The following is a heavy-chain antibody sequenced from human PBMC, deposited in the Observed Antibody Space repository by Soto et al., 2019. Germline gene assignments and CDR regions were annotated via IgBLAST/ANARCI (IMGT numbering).Heavy chain of an antibody. J-gene: IGHJ6*02. CDR3: ARDKRVLWFGESHYYGMDV. CDR1: GGSISSSSYY. Sequence: SETLSLTCTVSGGSISSSSYYWGWIRQPPGKGLEWIGSIYYSGSTYYNPSLKSRVTISVDTSKNQFSLKLSSVTAADTAVYYCARDKRVLWFGESHYYGMDVWGQGTTVTVSS. D-gene: IGHD3-10*01. V-gene: IGHV4-39*07. CDR2: IYYSGST.